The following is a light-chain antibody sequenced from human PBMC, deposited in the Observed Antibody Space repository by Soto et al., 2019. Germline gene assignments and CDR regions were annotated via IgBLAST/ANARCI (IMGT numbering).Light chain of an antibody. CDR2: DAP. V-gene: IGKV3-11*02. CDR1: QSVSSN. CDR3: QQRSEWPPGAT. J-gene: IGKJ4*01. Sequence: EIVLTQSPATLSLSPGERATLSCRASQSVSSNLAWYQLKPGQAPRLLIYDAPNRATGIPARFSGSGSGRDFTLTISSLEPEDAAVYYCQQRSEWPPGATFGGGTKVEI.